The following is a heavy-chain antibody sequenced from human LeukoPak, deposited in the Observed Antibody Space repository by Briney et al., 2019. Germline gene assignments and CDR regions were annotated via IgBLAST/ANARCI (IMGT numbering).Heavy chain of an antibody. CDR3: ARGGSRTLYYYYYYMDV. CDR1: GGSISSYY. CDR2: IYTSGST. Sequence: SETLSLTCTVSGGSISSYYWSWIRQPPGKGLEWIGRIYTSGSTNYNPSLKSRVTMSVDTSKNQFSLKLSSVTAADTAVYYCARGGSRTLYYYYYYMDVWGKGTTVTVSS. D-gene: IGHD1-1*01. J-gene: IGHJ6*03. V-gene: IGHV4-4*07.